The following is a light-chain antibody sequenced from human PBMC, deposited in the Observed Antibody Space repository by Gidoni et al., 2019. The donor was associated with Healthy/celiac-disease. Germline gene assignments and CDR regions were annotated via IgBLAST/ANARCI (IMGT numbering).Light chain of an antibody. CDR2: DAS. Sequence: EIVLTQPPATLSLSPGERATLSCRASQSVSSYLAWYQQKPGQATRLLIYDASNRATGIPARFSGSGSGTDFTLTISSLEPEDFAVYYCQQRSNWPSITFXQXTRLEIK. V-gene: IGKV3-11*01. J-gene: IGKJ5*01. CDR3: QQRSNWPSIT. CDR1: QSVSSY.